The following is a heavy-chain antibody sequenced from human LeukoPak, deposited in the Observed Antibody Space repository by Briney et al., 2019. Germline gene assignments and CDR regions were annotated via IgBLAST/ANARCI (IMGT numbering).Heavy chain of an antibody. J-gene: IGHJ4*02. V-gene: IGHV3-23*01. Sequence: GGSLRLSCAASGFTFSSYAMSWVRQAPGKGLEWVSAINGSGGSTYYADSVKGRFTISRDNSKNTLYLQMNSLRAEDTAVYYCAKGGGWTRKIDYWGQGTLVTVSS. D-gene: IGHD6-19*01. CDR3: AKGGGWTRKIDY. CDR1: GFTFSSYA. CDR2: INGSGGST.